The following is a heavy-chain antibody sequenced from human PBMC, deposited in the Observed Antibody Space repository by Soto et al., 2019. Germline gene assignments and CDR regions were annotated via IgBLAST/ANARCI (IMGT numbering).Heavy chain of an antibody. J-gene: IGHJ4*02. CDR1: GLTFSSHA. D-gene: IGHD6-25*01. CDR3: TKDPCTRSSGEFDV. CDR2: ISGSDAGT. V-gene: IGHV3-23*01. Sequence: EVQLLESGGGLVQPGGSLRLSCEASGLTFSSHAMSWVRQAPGKGLEWVSAISGSDAGTFDADSVRGRFTVSRDNSKNTLYLHMTSLRVEDTAIYYCTKDPCTRSSGEFDVWGQGRLVTVSS.